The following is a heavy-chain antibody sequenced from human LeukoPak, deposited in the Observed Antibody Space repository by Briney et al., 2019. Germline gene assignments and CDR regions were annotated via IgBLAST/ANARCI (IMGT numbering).Heavy chain of an antibody. CDR1: GYTFTSYD. CDR2: MNPNSGNT. D-gene: IGHD1-7*01. J-gene: IGHJ6*03. Sequence: ASVKVSCKASGYTFTSYDINWVRQATGQGLEWMGWMNPNSGNTGYAQKFQGRVTITRNTSISTAYMELSSLRSEDTAVYYCARAGIPNWNYVSYYYYMDVWGKGTTVTVSS. CDR3: ARAGIPNWNYVSYYYYMDV. V-gene: IGHV1-8*03.